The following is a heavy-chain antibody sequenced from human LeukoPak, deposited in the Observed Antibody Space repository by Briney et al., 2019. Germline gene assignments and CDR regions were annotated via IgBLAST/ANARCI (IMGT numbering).Heavy chain of an antibody. V-gene: IGHV1-2*02. D-gene: IGHD3-3*01. CDR3: AGRTGTQYAFWSGYSYFEY. J-gene: IGHJ4*02. Sequence: GASVKVSCKASGYTFTGYYMHWVRQAPGQGLEWMGWINLNSGGTNYAQKFQGRVTMTRDTSISTAYMELSRLRSDDTAVYYCAGRTGTQYAFWSGYSYFEYWGQGTLVTVSS. CDR2: INLNSGGT. CDR1: GYTFTGYY.